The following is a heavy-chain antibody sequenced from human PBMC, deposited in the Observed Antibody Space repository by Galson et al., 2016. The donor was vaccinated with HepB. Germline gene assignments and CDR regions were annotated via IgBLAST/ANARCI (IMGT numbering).Heavy chain of an antibody. Sequence: QSGAEVKKPGESLTISCQGSGYTFTNYWIAWVRQMPGKGLEWMGIIYPGDSGTRYSPSFKGQVTFSADRSISTAYLQWSGLKASDTAMYYCARGPGRIMVPGASHPQFWGQGTLVAVSS. CDR1: GYTFTNYW. D-gene: IGHD3-10*01. V-gene: IGHV5-51*01. CDR3: ARGPGRIMVPGASHPQF. J-gene: IGHJ4*02. CDR2: IYPGDSGT.